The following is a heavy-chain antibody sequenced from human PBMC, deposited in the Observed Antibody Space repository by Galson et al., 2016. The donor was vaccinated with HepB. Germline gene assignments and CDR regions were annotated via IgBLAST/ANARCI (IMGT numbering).Heavy chain of an antibody. J-gene: IGHJ4*02. CDR2: ISSGAI. CDR1: GFTFSSYS. D-gene: IGHD7-27*01. Sequence: SLRLSCAASGFTFSSYSMNWVRQAPGKGLGWVSYISSGAIYHSDSVKGRFTISRDNAKNSLYLQMNSLRAEDTAVYYCARDHLWAFDYWGQGTLVTVSS. CDR3: ARDHLWAFDY. V-gene: IGHV3-48*04.